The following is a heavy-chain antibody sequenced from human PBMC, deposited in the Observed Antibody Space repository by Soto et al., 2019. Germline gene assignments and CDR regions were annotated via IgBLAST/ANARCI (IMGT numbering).Heavy chain of an antibody. V-gene: IGHV4-31*03. J-gene: IGHJ5*02. CDR3: ARHPIRYYDVLTGQIVYPEFNWVDP. CDR1: GGSISSGGYY. D-gene: IGHD3-9*01. CDR2: IYYSGST. Sequence: SETLSLTCTVSGGSISSGGYYWSCIRQHPGKGLEWIGYIYYSGSTYYNPSLKSRVTISVDTSKNQFSLKLSSVTAADTAVYYCARHPIRYYDVLTGQIVYPEFNWVDPWGNGILVTVSS.